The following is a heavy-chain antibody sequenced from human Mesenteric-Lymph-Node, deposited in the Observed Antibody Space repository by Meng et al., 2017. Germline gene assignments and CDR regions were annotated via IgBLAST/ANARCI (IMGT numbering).Heavy chain of an antibody. CDR1: GFTFSNYA. D-gene: IGHD2-21*01. CDR2: INQDESEK. CDR3: AKTIPNTATAFDI. Sequence: GESLKISCAASGFTFSNYAMTWVRHLPGKGLEWVANINQDESEKYYVDSVKGRFTISRDNVKKSLYLQMDSLRAEDTAVYYCAKTIPNTATAFDIWGQGTAVTVSS. V-gene: IGHV3-7*01. J-gene: IGHJ3*02.